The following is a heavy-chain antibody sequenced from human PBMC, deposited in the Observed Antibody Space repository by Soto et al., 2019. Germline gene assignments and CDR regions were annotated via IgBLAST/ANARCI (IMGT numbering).Heavy chain of an antibody. J-gene: IGHJ3*02. CDR2: ISYDGSNK. Sequence: GGSLRLSCAASGFTFSSYGMHWVRQAPGKGLEWVAVISYDGSNKYYADSVKGRFTISRHNSKNTLYLQMNSLRAEDTAVYYCAKDSPPGYCSGGSCIGDAFDIWGQGTMVTVSS. CDR3: AKDSPPGYCSGGSCIGDAFDI. V-gene: IGHV3-30*18. D-gene: IGHD2-15*01. CDR1: GFTFSSYG.